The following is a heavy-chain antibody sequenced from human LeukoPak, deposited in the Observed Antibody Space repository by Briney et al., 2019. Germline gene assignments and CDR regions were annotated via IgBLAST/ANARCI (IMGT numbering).Heavy chain of an antibody. Sequence: SETLSFTCTVSGDSINSYYWTWIRQAPGKGLEWIGYIYYTGSTNYSPSLKSRVSISIDPSKNQFSLKLTSVTAADTAVYYCARDPTYWGQGILVTVSS. J-gene: IGHJ4*02. CDR3: ARDPTY. CDR2: IYYTGST. CDR1: GDSINSYY. V-gene: IGHV4-59*01.